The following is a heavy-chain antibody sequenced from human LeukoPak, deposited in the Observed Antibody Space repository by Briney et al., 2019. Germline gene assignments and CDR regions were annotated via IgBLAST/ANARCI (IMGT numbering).Heavy chain of an antibody. V-gene: IGHV1-18*01. Sequence: ASVKVSCKASGYTFTSFGISWVRQAPGQGLEWMGWISTYNGDTNYAQELQGRVTMTTDTSTRIAYMELRSLRSDDTAVYYCARGIAVAEASFDYWGQGTLVTVSS. CDR1: GYTFTSFG. CDR2: ISTYNGDT. J-gene: IGHJ4*02. CDR3: ARGIAVAEASFDY. D-gene: IGHD6-19*01.